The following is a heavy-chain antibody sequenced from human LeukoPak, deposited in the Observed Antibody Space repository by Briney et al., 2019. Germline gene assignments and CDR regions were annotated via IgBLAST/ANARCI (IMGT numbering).Heavy chain of an antibody. D-gene: IGHD1-20*01. CDR2: INHSGST. J-gene: IGHJ4*02. CDR3: ARGGITGTPSGY. Sequence: SETLSLTCAVYGGSFSGYYWSWIRQPPGKGLEWTGEINHSGSTNYNPSLKSRVTISVDTSKNQFSLKLSSVTAADTAVYYCARGGITGTPSGYWGQGTLVTVSS. CDR1: GGSFSGYY. V-gene: IGHV4-34*01.